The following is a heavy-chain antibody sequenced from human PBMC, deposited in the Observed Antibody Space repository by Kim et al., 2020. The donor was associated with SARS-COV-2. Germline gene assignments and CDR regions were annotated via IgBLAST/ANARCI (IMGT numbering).Heavy chain of an antibody. CDR1: GFTFSSYS. D-gene: IGHD5-18*01. V-gene: IGHV3-21*01. CDR2: ISSSSSYI. CDR3: ARGGGGYSYGLEFDY. J-gene: IGHJ4*02. Sequence: GGSLRLSCAASGFTFSSYSMNWVRQAPGKGLEWVSSISSSSSYIYYADSVKGRFTISRDNAKNSLYLQMNSLRAEDTAVYYCARGGGGYSYGLEFDYWGQGTLVTVSS.